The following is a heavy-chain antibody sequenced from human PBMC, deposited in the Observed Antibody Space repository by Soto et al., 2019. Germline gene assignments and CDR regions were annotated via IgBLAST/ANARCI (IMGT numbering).Heavy chain of an antibody. CDR2: ITSNGDSP. CDR3: VRDFCIGGRCHLFFDS. D-gene: IGHD2-15*01. J-gene: IGHJ4*02. CDR1: GFTFSSFA. Sequence: EVQLVESGGGLVQPGGSLRLSCAASGFTFSSFAMHWVRQAPGKGLEYVSAITSNGDSPFYANSVKGRFTISRDNSKNTLYLQMGSLRAEDMAVYSGVRDFCIGGRCHLFFDSWGQGTLVTVSS. V-gene: IGHV3-64*01.